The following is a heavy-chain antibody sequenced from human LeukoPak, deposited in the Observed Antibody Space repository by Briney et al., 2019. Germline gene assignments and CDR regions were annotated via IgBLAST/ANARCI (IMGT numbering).Heavy chain of an antibody. J-gene: IGHJ4*02. CDR2: ISGSGGST. Sequence: GGSLRLSCAASGFTFSSYAVSWVSQAPGKGLEWVSSISGSGGSTYSADSAKGRFTISRDNSKNTLYLQMNSLRAEDTALYYCAKDRSCTNDICHGDFDYWGQGTLVTVSS. CDR3: AKDRSCTNDICHGDFDY. CDR1: GFTFSSYA. D-gene: IGHD2-8*01. V-gene: IGHV3-23*01.